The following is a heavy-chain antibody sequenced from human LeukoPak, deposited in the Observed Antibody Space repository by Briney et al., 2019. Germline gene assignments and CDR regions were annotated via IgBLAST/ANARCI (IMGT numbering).Heavy chain of an antibody. D-gene: IGHD3-22*01. Sequence: PGGSLRLSCAASGFTFSSYGMSWVRQAPGKGLEWVSGISGSGGSTYYADSVKGRFIISRDNSKNTLYVQMNSLRAEDTAVYYCAKSLTYYYDSSGSKSTLDYWGQETLVTVSS. CDR1: GFTFSSYG. CDR3: AKSLTYYYDSSGSKSTLDY. CDR2: ISGSGGST. J-gene: IGHJ4*02. V-gene: IGHV3-23*01.